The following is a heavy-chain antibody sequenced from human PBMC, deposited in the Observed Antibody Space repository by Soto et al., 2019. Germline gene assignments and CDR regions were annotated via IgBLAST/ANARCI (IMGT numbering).Heavy chain of an antibody. CDR2: SSPRGDTI. Sequence: GSLRLSCVASGFSLANYPMNWVRQTPGKGLEWISYSSPRGDTIYYADSVEGRFTISRDNARNSLSLHMSSLRDEDSALYYCAKGPHTNVGWPYYFESWGQGVPVTV. V-gene: IGHV3-48*02. D-gene: IGHD6-19*01. CDR1: GFSLANYP. J-gene: IGHJ4*02. CDR3: AKGPHTNVGWPYYFES.